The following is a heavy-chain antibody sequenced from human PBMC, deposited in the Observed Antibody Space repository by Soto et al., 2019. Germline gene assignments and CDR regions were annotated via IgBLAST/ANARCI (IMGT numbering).Heavy chain of an antibody. Sequence: GGSLRLSCAASGFTFSSYAMHWVRQAPGKGLEWVAVISYDGSNKYYADSVKGRFTISRDNSKNTLYLQMNSLRAEDTAVYYCARDLETAMGMDVWGQGTTVTVSS. CDR3: ARDLETAMGMDV. CDR2: ISYDGSNK. J-gene: IGHJ6*02. CDR1: GFTFSSYA. V-gene: IGHV3-30-3*01.